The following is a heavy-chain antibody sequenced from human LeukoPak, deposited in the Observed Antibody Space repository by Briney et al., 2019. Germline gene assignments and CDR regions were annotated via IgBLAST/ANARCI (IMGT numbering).Heavy chain of an antibody. CDR1: GFTFSNYA. Sequence: GGSLRLSCSASGFTFSNYAIHWVRQAPGKGLEYVSAISSNGDNTYYADSVRGRFTISRDNSKNTLFLQTSNLRSEDTAVYYCVRGTEIVVLAAARDAFDIWGQGTMVTVSS. J-gene: IGHJ3*02. CDR3: VRGTEIVVLAAARDAFDI. CDR2: ISSNGDNT. V-gene: IGHV3-64D*09. D-gene: IGHD2-15*01.